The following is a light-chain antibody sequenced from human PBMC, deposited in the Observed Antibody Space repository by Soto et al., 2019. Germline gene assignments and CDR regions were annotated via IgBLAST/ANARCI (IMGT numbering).Light chain of an antibody. V-gene: IGKV3-15*01. Sequence: EIVMTQSPDTLSVSPGERATLSCRASQSVSSNLAWYQQKPGQAPRLLIYGASTRATGIPARFSGSGSGTEFTLTISSLQSVVFAVYSWQPNHDSLTSG. CDR1: QSVSSN. CDR2: GAS. CDR3: QPNHDSLT. J-gene: IGKJ4*01.